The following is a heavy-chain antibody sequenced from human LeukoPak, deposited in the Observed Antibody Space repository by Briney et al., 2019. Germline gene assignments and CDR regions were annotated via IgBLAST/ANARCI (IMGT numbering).Heavy chain of an antibody. D-gene: IGHD6-19*01. V-gene: IGHV3-9*01. CDR3: AKGLVAVAGTSSPVGY. CDR2: ISWNSGSI. CDR1: GFTFDDYA. Sequence: PGRSLRLSCAASGFTFDDYAMHWVRQAPGKGLEWVSGISWNSGSIGYADSVKGRFTISRDNAKNSLYLQMNSLRAEDTALYYCAKGLVAVAGTSSPVGYWGQGTLVTVSS. J-gene: IGHJ4*02.